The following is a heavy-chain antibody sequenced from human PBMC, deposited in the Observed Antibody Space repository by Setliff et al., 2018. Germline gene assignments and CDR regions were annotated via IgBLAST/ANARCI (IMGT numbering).Heavy chain of an antibody. D-gene: IGHD3-9*01. J-gene: IGHJ4*02. V-gene: IGHV3-30-3*01. Sequence: GGSLRLSCAASGFTFSSYAMHWVRQAPGKGLEWVAVISYDGSNKYYADSVKGRCTIARDKSKNTLYLQMNSLRAEDTALYYCAKGGLRSFDWLPDWGQGALVTVSS. CDR1: GFTFSSYA. CDR3: AKGGLRSFDWLPD. CDR2: ISYDGSNK.